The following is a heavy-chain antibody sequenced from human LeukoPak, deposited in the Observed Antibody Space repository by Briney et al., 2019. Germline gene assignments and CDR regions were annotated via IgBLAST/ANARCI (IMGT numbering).Heavy chain of an antibody. Sequence: SETLSLTCSVSGDSITSGGYYWSWIRQHPGKGLEWIGYIYHSGSTYYNPSLKSRVTISEDTSKNQFSLKLSSVTAADTAVYYCARVPVLEWGVGAHWNYWGQGTLVTVSS. CDR3: ARVPVLEWGVGAHWNY. J-gene: IGHJ4*02. CDR1: GDSITSGGYY. D-gene: IGHD1-26*01. CDR2: IYHSGST. V-gene: IGHV4-31*02.